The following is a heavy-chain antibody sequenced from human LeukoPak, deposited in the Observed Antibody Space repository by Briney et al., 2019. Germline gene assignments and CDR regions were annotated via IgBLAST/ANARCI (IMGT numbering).Heavy chain of an antibody. CDR1: GYTFTSYG. D-gene: IGHD2-15*01. Sequence: WAAVKVSCKASGYTFTSYGISWVRQAPGQWLEWMGWISAYSGDTNYAQKFQGRATMTTDTSTSTAYMELRSLSSDDTAVYYCGRGPKAGGPHHDMHVWGRGTTVTVSS. CDR3: GRGPKAGGPHHDMHV. V-gene: IGHV1-18*01. J-gene: IGHJ6*02. CDR2: ISAYSGDT.